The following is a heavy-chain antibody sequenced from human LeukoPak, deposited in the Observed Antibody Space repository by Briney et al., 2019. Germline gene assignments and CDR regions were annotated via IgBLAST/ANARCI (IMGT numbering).Heavy chain of an antibody. CDR2: ISSSGGSRT. CDR3: ARFRYASTWPYGVDV. J-gene: IGHJ6*02. CDR1: GFTFSSYA. V-gene: IGHV3-11*01. Sequence: PGGSLRLSCAASGFTFSSYAMSWIRQAPGKGLEWVSYISSSGGSRTYYADSVKGRFTISRDNAKNSLCLQMNSLRAEDTAVYYCARFRYASTWPYGVDVWGQGTTVTVSS. D-gene: IGHD6-13*01.